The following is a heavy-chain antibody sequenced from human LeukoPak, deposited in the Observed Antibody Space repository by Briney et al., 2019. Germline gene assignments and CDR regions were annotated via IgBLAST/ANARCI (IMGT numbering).Heavy chain of an antibody. CDR1: GFTFSSYT. Sequence: GGSLRLSCAASGFTFSSYTMNWVRQAPGQGLEWLSYIDISSTTIYYADSVKGRFTISRDNAKNSLYLQMNSLRAEDTAVYYCARGPPLFDPWGQGTLVTVSS. V-gene: IGHV3-48*01. CDR3: ARGPPLFDP. J-gene: IGHJ5*02. CDR2: IDISSTTI.